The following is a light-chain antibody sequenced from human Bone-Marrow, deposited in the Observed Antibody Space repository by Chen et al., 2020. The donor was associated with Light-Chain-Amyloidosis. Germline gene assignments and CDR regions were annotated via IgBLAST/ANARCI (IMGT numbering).Light chain of an antibody. Sequence: YELTQPPSVPLSPGQTPRITCSGDDLPTKYAYWYQQKPGQAPVLVIHRDTERPTGISERFSGSSSGTTATLTISGVQAEDEADYHCQSADSSGTYEVIFGGGTKLTVL. CDR1: DLPTKY. J-gene: IGLJ2*01. CDR2: RDT. V-gene: IGLV3-25*03. CDR3: QSADSSGTYEVI.